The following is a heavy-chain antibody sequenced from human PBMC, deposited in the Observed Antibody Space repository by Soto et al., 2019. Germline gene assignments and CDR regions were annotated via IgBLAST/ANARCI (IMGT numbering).Heavy chain of an antibody. CDR1: GGSFSGYC. J-gene: IGHJ5*02. Sequence: SETLSLTCAVYGGSFSGYCWSWIRQPPGKGLEWIGEINHSGSTNYNPSLKSRVTISVDTSKNQFSLKLSSVTAADTAVYYCARPRFYSSSWFRRNWFDPWGQGTLVTVSS. V-gene: IGHV4-34*01. CDR3: ARPRFYSSSWFRRNWFDP. CDR2: INHSGST. D-gene: IGHD6-13*01.